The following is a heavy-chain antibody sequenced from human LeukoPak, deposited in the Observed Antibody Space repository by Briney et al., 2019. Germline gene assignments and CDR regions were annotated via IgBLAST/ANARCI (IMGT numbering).Heavy chain of an antibody. Sequence: AGGSLRLSCAASGFSFSDYGMHWVRQAPGKGLEWVSAISGSGGSTYYTDSVKGRFTISRDNSKNTLYLQMNSLRAEDTAVYYCAKESSGGWYFDYWGQGTLVTVSS. CDR2: ISGSGGST. J-gene: IGHJ4*02. V-gene: IGHV3-23*01. CDR1: GFSFSDYG. D-gene: IGHD6-19*01. CDR3: AKESSGGWYFDY.